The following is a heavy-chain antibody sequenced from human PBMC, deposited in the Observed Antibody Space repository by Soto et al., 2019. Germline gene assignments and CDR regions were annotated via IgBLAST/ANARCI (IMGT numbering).Heavy chain of an antibody. CDR2: VYSSGST. J-gene: IGHJ4*02. D-gene: IGHD3-22*01. CDR3: ARDKGDSRIDY. V-gene: IGHV4-4*07. CDR1: GGSINSYY. Sequence: SETLSLTCTVSGGSINSYYWSWIRQSAGKGLEWIGRVYSSGSTFYNPSLKSRLTMSVDTPNNQFSLKLSSVAAADTAVYSCARDKGDSRIDYWGLGTLVTVSS.